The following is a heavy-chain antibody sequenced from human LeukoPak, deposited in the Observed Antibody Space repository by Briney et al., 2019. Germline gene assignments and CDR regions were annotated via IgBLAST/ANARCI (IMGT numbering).Heavy chain of an antibody. V-gene: IGHV1-2*02. CDR3: ARGGAYDSSGYDQNHFDY. CDR2: INPNSGGT. CDR1: GYTFTSYG. D-gene: IGHD3-22*01. Sequence: ASVKVSCKASGYTFTSYGISWVRQAPGQGLEWMGWINPNSGGTNYAQKFQGRVTMTRDTSISTAYMELSRLRSDDTAVYYCARGGAYDSSGYDQNHFDYWGQGTLSPSPQ. J-gene: IGHJ4*02.